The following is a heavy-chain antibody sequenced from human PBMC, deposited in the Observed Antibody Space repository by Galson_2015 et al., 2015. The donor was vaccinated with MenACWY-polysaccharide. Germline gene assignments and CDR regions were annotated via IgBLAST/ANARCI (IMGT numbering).Heavy chain of an antibody. V-gene: IGHV6-1*01. D-gene: IGHD3-9*01. Sequence: CAISGDSVSGPTVAWNWIRQSPSRGLEWLGRTYYTSRWYTNYAMSVTRRIAISPDTSKNQVTLQLNSVTPEDTAAYYCAREVLNIFDSSGQGTLVTVTS. J-gene: IGHJ4*02. CDR2: TYYTSRWYT. CDR3: AREVLNIFDS. CDR1: GDSVSGPTVA.